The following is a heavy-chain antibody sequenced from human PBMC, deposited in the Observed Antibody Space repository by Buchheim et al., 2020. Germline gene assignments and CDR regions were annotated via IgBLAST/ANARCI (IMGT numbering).Heavy chain of an antibody. J-gene: IGHJ6*03. V-gene: IGHV3-23*01. CDR1: GITFRSYD. CDR2: VGAAGRVT. D-gene: IGHD1/OR15-1a*01. Sequence: EVQLLESGGGLVQPGGSLRLSCAASGITFRSYDMSWVRQAPGKGLEWVSVVGAAGRVTKYADSVDGRFTISRDNSRNTLPLQMNSLRAEDTATNYCAKHMTPNKYMDIWGRGTT. CDR3: AKHMTPNKYMDI.